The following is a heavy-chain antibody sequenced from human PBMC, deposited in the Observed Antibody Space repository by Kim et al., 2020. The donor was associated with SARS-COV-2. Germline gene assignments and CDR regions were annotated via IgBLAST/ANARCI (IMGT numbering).Heavy chain of an antibody. CDR2: FDPEDGET. J-gene: IGHJ5*02. CDR3: ATASPFIAVAGTSGNWFDP. CDR1: GYTLTELS. V-gene: IGHV1-24*01. D-gene: IGHD6-19*01. Sequence: ASVKVSCKFSGYTLTELSMHWVRQAPGKGLEWMGGFDPEDGETIYAQKFQGRVTMTEDTSTDTAYMELSSLRSEDTAVYYCATASPFIAVAGTSGNWFDPWGQGTLVTVSS.